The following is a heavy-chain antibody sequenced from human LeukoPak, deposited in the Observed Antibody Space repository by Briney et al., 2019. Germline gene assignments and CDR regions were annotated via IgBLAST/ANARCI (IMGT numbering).Heavy chain of an antibody. CDR3: AKVSSSSWWWFDP. CDR2: ISSSGSTI. D-gene: IGHD6-13*01. Sequence: PGGSLRLSCAASGFTFSSYTMNWVRQAPGKGLEWVSYISSSGSTIYYADSVKGRFTISRDNAKNSLYLQMNSLRAEDTAVYYCAKVSSSSWWWFDPWGQGTLVTVSS. CDR1: GFTFSSYT. V-gene: IGHV3-48*04. J-gene: IGHJ5*02.